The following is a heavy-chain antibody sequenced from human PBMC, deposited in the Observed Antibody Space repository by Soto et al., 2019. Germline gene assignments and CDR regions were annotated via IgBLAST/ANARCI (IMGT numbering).Heavy chain of an antibody. Sequence: PVKGSSKASGGTFSHYTISWVRQAPGQGADWMGRIIPILGIANYAQKFQGRVTITADKSTSTAYMELSSLRSEDTAVYYCARSGGDCSGGSCYSDAFDIWGQGTMVTVSS. D-gene: IGHD2-15*01. CDR1: GGTFSHYT. J-gene: IGHJ3*02. CDR2: IIPILGIA. V-gene: IGHV1-69*02. CDR3: ARSGGDCSGGSCYSDAFDI.